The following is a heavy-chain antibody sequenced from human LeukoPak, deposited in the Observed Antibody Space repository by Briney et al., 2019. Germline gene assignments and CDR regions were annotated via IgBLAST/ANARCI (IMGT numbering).Heavy chain of an antibody. CDR1: GYTFTGYY. CDR2: INPKRGVT. V-gene: IGHV1-2*02. J-gene: IGHJ6*02. Sequence: ASVKVSCKASGYTFTGYYMHWVRQAPGQGLEWMGWINPKRGVTKYAQKFQGRVSMTRDTSISTIYMELSRLTSDDTAVYYCARCSSTTSLKYYFYAMDVWGQGTTVTVSS. D-gene: IGHD2-2*01. CDR3: ARCSSTTSLKYYFYAMDV.